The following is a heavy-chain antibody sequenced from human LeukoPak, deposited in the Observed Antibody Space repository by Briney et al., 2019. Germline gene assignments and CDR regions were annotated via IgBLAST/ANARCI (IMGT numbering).Heavy chain of an antibody. V-gene: IGHV3-11*04. J-gene: IGHJ4*02. CDR2: ISSSGSTI. Sequence: GGSLRLSCAASGFTFSDYYMSWIRQAPGKGLEWVSYISSSGSTIYYADSVKGRFTISRDNSKNTLYLQMNSLRAEDTAVYYCARWGTATRSGSYFDYWGQGTLVTVSS. CDR3: ARWGTATRSGSYFDY. CDR1: GFTFSDYY. D-gene: IGHD3-10*01.